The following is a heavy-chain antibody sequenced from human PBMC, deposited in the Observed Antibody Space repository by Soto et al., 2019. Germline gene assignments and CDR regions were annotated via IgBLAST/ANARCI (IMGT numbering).Heavy chain of an antibody. CDR2: INSNGGST. D-gene: IGHD2-2*01. Sequence: EVPLLESGGGLVQPGGSLRLSCVASGFTFSRYVMTWVRQAPGKGLEWVSTINSNGGSTYYTDSVKGRFTISRDNSKTSLYLQMNGLRAEDTAVYFCARVPDLDYCSRTSCLYYFDYWGQGALVTVSS. V-gene: IGHV3-23*01. CDR1: GFTFSRYV. CDR3: ARVPDLDYCSRTSCLYYFDY. J-gene: IGHJ4*02.